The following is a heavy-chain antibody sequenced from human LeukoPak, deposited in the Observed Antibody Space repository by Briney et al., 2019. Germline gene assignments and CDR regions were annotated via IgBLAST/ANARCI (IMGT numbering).Heavy chain of an antibody. J-gene: IGHJ5*02. CDR3: TLPRTVTTIGWFAP. CDR1: GFTFGDYA. Sequence: PGRSLRLSCTTSGFTFGDYAMSWFRQAPGKGLEWVGFIRSKTYGGTTEYAASVKGRFTISRDDSKSIAYLQMNSLKTEDTAVYYCTLPRTVTTIGWFAPWGQGTLVSVSS. CDR2: IRSKTYGGTT. D-gene: IGHD4-17*01. V-gene: IGHV3-49*03.